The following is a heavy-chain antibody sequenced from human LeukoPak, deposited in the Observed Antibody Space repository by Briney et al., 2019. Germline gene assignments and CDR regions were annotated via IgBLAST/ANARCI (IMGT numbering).Heavy chain of an antibody. D-gene: IGHD6-6*01. CDR1: GYSISSGYY. CDR2: IYHSGST. Sequence: SPSETLSLTCTVSGYSISSGYYWGWIRQPPGKGLEWIGSIYHSGSTYYNPSLKSRVTISVDTSKNQFSLRLSSVTAADTAVYYCAGGEYSSSLGAFDIWGQGTMVTVSS. J-gene: IGHJ3*02. V-gene: IGHV4-38-2*02. CDR3: AGGEYSSSLGAFDI.